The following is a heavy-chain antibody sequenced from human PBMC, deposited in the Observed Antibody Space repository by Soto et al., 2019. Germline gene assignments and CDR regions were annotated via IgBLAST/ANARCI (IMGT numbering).Heavy chain of an antibody. CDR1: GGSIYRSGYY. CDR2: IDYNGVT. CDR3: GKVLVGATGHTDSDS. D-gene: IGHD2-15*01. V-gene: IGHV4-39*01. Sequence: SETLSLTCTVSGGSIYRSGYYWGWIRQPPGRGLEWIGNIDYNGVTYSNPPLKSRVTISRDTSKNQFSLKLTSVTAADTALYYCGKVLVGATGHTDSDSWGPGTLVTVSS. J-gene: IGHJ4*02.